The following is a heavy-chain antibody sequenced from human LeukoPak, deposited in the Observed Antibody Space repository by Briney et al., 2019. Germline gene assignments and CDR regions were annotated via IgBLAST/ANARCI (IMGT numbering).Heavy chain of an antibody. CDR2: IFSGGST. CDR3: ARDHGVDSFRWFDP. D-gene: IGHD3-3*01. V-gene: IGHV3-53*01. CDR1: GFTVSSNY. Sequence: GGSLRLSCAASGFTVSSNYISWVRQAPGKGLEGGSVIFSGGSTSYSDSVKGRFPISRDNSKNTLYLQMNSLRAEDTAVYYCARDHGVDSFRWFDPWGQGTLVTVPS. J-gene: IGHJ5*02.